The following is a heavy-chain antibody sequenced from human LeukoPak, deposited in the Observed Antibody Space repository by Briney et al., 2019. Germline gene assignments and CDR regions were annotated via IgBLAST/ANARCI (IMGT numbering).Heavy chain of an antibody. Sequence: SETLSLTCTVSGGSISSSSYYWGWIRQPPGKGLEWIGSIYYSGSTYYNPSLKSRVTISVDTSKNQFSLKLSSVTAADTAVYYCARGRDGYGDDAFDIWGQGTMVTVSS. D-gene: IGHD5-24*01. J-gene: IGHJ3*02. CDR3: ARGRDGYGDDAFDI. CDR1: GGSISSSSYY. V-gene: IGHV4-39*07. CDR2: IYYSGST.